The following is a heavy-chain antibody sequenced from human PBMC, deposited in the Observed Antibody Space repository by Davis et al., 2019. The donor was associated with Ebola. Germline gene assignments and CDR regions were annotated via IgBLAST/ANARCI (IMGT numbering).Heavy chain of an antibody. D-gene: IGHD6-13*01. V-gene: IGHV3-73*01. Sequence: GGSLRLSCAASGFTFSGSAMHWVRQASGKGLEWVGRIRSKANNYATAYAASVKGRFTISRDDSKNTAYLQMNSLKTEDTAVYYCTRAQQLDDYWGQGTLVTVSS. CDR1: GFTFSGSA. CDR3: TRAQQLDDY. J-gene: IGHJ4*02. CDR2: IRSKANNYAT.